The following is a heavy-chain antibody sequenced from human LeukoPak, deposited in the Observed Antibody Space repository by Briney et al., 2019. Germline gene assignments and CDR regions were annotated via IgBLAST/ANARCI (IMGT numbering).Heavy chain of an antibody. Sequence: ASVKVSCKASGYTFTGYYMHWVRHAPGQGLEWMGWINPNSGGTNYAQKFQGGVTMTRDTSISTAYMELSRLRSDDTAVYYCARVPYYYDSNYFDYWGQGTLVTVSS. CDR1: GYTFTGYY. CDR3: ARVPYYYDSNYFDY. V-gene: IGHV1-2*02. CDR2: INPNSGGT. D-gene: IGHD3-22*01. J-gene: IGHJ4*02.